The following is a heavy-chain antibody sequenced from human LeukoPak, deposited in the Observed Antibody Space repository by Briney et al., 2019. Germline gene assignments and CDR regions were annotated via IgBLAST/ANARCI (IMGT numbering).Heavy chain of an antibody. CDR1: GGSFSGYY. CDR2: INHSRST. Sequence: SETLSLTCAVSGGSFSGYYWSWIRQPPGKGLEWIGEINHSRSTNYNPYLKSRGTITVDTSTNQSSLKLSSVTAADTAVYYCAKQDTYYYDSSGYALDAFDIWGQGKMVTVSS. D-gene: IGHD3-22*01. V-gene: IGHV4-34*01. J-gene: IGHJ3*02. CDR3: AKQDTYYYDSSGYALDAFDI.